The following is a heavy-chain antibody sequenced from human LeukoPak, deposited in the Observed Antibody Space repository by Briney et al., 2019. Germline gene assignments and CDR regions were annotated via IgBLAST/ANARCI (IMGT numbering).Heavy chain of an antibody. Sequence: PSETLSLTCSVSRGSISGYYWSWIRQPPGKGLEWTAYIYYSGTTNYNPSLNSRVTISVDTSNNHFSLKLSSVTAADTAVYYCARGRQYFDHWGQGTLVTVSS. CDR3: ARGRQYFDH. CDR1: RGSISGYY. CDR2: IYYSGTT. V-gene: IGHV4-59*01. J-gene: IGHJ4*02.